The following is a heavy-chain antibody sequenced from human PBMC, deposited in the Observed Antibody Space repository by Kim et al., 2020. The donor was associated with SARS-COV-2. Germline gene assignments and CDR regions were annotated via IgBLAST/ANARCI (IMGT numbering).Heavy chain of an antibody. D-gene: IGHD3-10*01. CDR3: ARNYSYGSGSSYTSYY. Sequence: GESLKISCQGSGYSFTTYWIGWVRQMPGKGLEWMGIVYPGDSDTRYSPSSLGQVTIPADKSISTAYLQWSSLKASDTAMSYCARNYSYGSGSSYTSYYWGQGTLVTVSS. CDR1: GYSFTTYW. V-gene: IGHV5-51*01. CDR2: VYPGDSDT. J-gene: IGHJ4*02.